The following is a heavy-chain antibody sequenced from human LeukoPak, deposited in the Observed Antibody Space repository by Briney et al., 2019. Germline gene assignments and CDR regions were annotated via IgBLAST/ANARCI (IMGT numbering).Heavy chain of an antibody. CDR3: ARDLDSSGWYSGDAFDI. CDR2: IRYDGSNK. Sequence: GGSLRLSCAASGFTFSSYGMHWVRQAPGKGLEWVAFIRYDGSNKYYADSVKGRFTISRDNAKNSLYLQMNSLRAEDAAVYYCARDLDSSGWYSGDAFDIWGQGTMVTVSS. D-gene: IGHD6-19*01. V-gene: IGHV3-30*02. CDR1: GFTFSSYG. J-gene: IGHJ3*02.